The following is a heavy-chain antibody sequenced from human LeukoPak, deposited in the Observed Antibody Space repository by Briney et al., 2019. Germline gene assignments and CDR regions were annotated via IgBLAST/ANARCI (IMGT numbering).Heavy chain of an antibody. CDR1: GGSFSGYY. Sequence: PSETLSLTCAVYGGSFSGYYWSWIRQPPGKGLEWIGEINHSGSTNYNPSLKSRVTISVDTSKNQFSLKLSSVTAADTAVYYCARGIRDYSNHLNYWGQGTLVTVSS. D-gene: IGHD4-11*01. CDR2: INHSGST. CDR3: ARGIRDYSNHLNY. J-gene: IGHJ4*02. V-gene: IGHV4-34*01.